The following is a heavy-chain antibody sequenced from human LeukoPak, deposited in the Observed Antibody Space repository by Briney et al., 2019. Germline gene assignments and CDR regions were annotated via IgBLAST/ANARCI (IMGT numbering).Heavy chain of an antibody. V-gene: IGHV4-59*01. CDR2: TYYSGST. D-gene: IGHD6-13*01. CDR3: AGQQPFTTWFDP. J-gene: IGHJ5*02. CDR1: GGSISSYY. Sequence: SETLSLTCTVSGGSISSYYWSWIRRPPGKGLEWIGYTYYSGSTNYNPSLKSRVTISVDTSKNQFSLKLSSVTTADTAVYYCAGQQPFTTWFDPWGQGTLVTVSS.